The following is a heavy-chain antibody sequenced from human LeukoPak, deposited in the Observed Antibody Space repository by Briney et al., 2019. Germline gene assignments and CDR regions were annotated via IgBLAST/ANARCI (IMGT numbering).Heavy chain of an antibody. J-gene: IGHJ4*01. CDR3: ARGPGSSGGAYVGDY. Sequence: GSLRLSCAASGFTFSTHWMHWVRQVPGRGPVWVSRVDGGGSSISYADSVKGRFSISRDNAKSTLYLQMNGLRAEDTAVYYCARGPGSSGGAYVGDYWGHGTLVTVSS. D-gene: IGHD3-22*01. CDR1: GFTFSTHW. V-gene: IGHV3-74*01. CDR2: VDGGGSSI.